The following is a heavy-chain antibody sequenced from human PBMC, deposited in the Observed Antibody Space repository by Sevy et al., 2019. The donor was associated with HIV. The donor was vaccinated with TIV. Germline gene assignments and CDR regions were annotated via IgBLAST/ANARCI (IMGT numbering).Heavy chain of an antibody. Sequence: SETLSLTCTVSGGSISSFYWNWIRQSPGKGLEWIGYISYSGSANYNPSLKSRVTISVDTSKNQFSLKLSSVTAADTAVYYCARGIFSYGYWREFDYWGQGNLVTVSS. CDR3: ARGIFSYGYWREFDY. D-gene: IGHD5-18*01. V-gene: IGHV4-59*01. CDR2: ISYSGSA. CDR1: GGSISSFY. J-gene: IGHJ4*02.